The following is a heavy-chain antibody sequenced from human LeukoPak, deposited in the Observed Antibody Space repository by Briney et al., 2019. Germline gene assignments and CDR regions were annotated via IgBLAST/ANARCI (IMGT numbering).Heavy chain of an antibody. CDR2: INPSSGGT. CDR1: GNTFPGNY. V-gene: IGHV1-2*02. D-gene: IGHD1-26*01. J-gene: IGHJ4*02. CDR3: AGGSSYYFLDY. Sequence: ASVKVSCKSSGNTFPGNYLHWVRQAPGQGPEWMGWINPSSGGTNPAQKFQGRVAMTRDTSISTVYIQLKRLTSDDTAVYYCAGGSSYYFLDYWGQGVLVTVSS.